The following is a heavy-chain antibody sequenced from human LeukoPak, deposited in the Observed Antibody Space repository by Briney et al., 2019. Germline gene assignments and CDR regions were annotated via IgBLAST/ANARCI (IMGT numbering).Heavy chain of an antibody. J-gene: IGHJ5*02. CDR2: IYTSGST. Sequence: SETLSLTCTVSGGSISSGSYYWSWIRQPAGKGLEWIGRIYTSGSTNYNPSLKSRVTISVDTSKNQFSLKLGSVTAADTAVYYCARDYIKSNWFDPWGQGTLVTVSS. D-gene: IGHD4-11*01. V-gene: IGHV4-61*02. CDR3: ARDYIKSNWFDP. CDR1: GGSISSGSYY.